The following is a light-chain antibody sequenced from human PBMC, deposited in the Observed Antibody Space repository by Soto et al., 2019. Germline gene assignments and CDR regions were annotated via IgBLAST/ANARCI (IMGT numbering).Light chain of an antibody. CDR1: QTVNSDY. CDR2: ATS. J-gene: IGKJ2*01. CDR3: HQYSTSPRT. V-gene: IGKV3-20*01. Sequence: EIVLTQSPGTLSLSPGETATLSCRASQTVNSDYLAWFQQRPGQAPRLLIFATSRRATDIPDRFSGSGSGTDFTLAIRRLEPEDFAVYYCHQYSTSPRTFGQGTKLEIK.